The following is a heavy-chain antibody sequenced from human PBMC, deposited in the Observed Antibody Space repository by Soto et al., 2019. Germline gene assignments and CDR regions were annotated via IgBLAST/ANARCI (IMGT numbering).Heavy chain of an antibody. Sequence: SGPTLVNPTQTLTLTCTFSGFSLSTSGMCVSWIRQPPGKALEWLARIDWDDDKYYSTSLKTRLTISKDTSKNQVVLTMTNMDPVETATYYCARIVPKTEVYSSCFPTTEYYYYYYMDVWGKGTTVTVSS. CDR1: GFSLSTSGMC. J-gene: IGHJ6*03. CDR3: ARIVPKTEVYSSCFPTTEYYYYYYMDV. CDR2: IDWDDDK. D-gene: IGHD6-19*01. V-gene: IGHV2-70*11.